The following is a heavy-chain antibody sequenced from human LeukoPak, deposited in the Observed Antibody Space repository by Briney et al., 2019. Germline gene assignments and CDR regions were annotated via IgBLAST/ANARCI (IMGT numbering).Heavy chain of an antibody. CDR2: IYYSGST. D-gene: IGHD3-9*01. V-gene: IGHV4-39*07. CDR3: ARVYYDILTGYYKPAFFDY. CDR1: GGSISSSSYY. J-gene: IGHJ4*02. Sequence: PSETLSLTCTVSGGSISSSSYYWGWIRQPPGKGLEWIGSIYYSGSTYYNPSLKSRVTISVDTSKNQFSLKLSSVTAADTAVYYCARVYYDILTGYYKPAFFDYWGQGALVTVSS.